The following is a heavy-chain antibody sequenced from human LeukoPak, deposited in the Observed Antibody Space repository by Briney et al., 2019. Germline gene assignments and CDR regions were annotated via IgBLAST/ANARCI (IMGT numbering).Heavy chain of an antibody. CDR3: ARFPASSWYDMYDY. J-gene: IGHJ4*02. D-gene: IGHD6-13*01. V-gene: IGHV1-8*01. Sequence: ASVKVSCKASGYTFTSYDINWVRQATGQGLEWMGWMNPNSGNTGYAQKFQGRVTMTRNTSISTAYMELSSLRSEDTAVYYCARFPASSWYDMYDYWGQGTLVTVSS. CDR2: MNPNSGNT. CDR1: GYTFTSYD.